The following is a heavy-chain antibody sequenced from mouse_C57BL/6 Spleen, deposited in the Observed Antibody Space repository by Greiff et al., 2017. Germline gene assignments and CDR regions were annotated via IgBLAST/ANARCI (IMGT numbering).Heavy chain of an antibody. Sequence: VQLQQSGAELVRPGTSVKMSCKASGYTFTNYWIGWAKQRPGHGLEWIGDIYPGGGCTNYNEKFKGKATLTADKSSSTAYMQFRSLTSEDSAIYYCARELTGTRYFDVWGTGTTVTVSS. D-gene: IGHD4-1*01. V-gene: IGHV1-63*01. CDR1: GYTFTNYW. J-gene: IGHJ1*03. CDR3: ARELTGTRYFDV. CDR2: IYPGGGCT.